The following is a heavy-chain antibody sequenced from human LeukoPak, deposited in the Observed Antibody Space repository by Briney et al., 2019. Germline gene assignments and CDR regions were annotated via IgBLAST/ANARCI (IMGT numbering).Heavy chain of an antibody. V-gene: IGHV4-34*01. CDR1: GGSFSGYY. CDR3: ARGRIAYYYGSGSPYYYYYGMDV. J-gene: IGHJ6*02. D-gene: IGHD3-10*01. Sequence: PSETLSLTCAVYGGSFSGYYWSWIRQPPGKGLEWIGEINHSGSTNYNPSLKSRVTISVDTSKNQFSLKLSSVTAADTAVYYCARGRIAYYYGSGSPYYYYYGMDVWGQGTTVTVSS. CDR2: INHSGST.